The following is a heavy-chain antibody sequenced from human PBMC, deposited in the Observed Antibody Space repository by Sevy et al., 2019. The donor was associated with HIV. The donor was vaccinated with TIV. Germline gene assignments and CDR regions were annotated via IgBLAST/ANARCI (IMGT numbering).Heavy chain of an antibody. D-gene: IGHD2-15*01. CDR1: GFSFSYYA. CDR2: ISYGGSIE. V-gene: IGHV3-30-3*01. Sequence: GGSLRLSCAASGFSFSYYALHWVRQAPGKGLEWVAVISYGGSIEYYADSVRGRFTISRDNSENTPYLQMISLKAEDTAVYYCAMRDGIYGGNGFDLWGQRTLVTVSS. J-gene: IGHJ4*02. CDR3: AMRDGIYGGNGFDL.